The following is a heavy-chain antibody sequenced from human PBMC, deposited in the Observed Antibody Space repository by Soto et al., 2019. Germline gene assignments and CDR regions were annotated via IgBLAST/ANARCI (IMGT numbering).Heavy chain of an antibody. Sequence: GGSLRLSCAASGFIFSGYSMNWVRQAPGKGLEWVSYIDSRSIGPRYAESVEGRFTISRDNARNSLFLQMNSLRPDDTAVYYCARRLHGRPGVDFLQRWGQGTLVTVSS. J-gene: IGHJ1*01. CDR2: IDSRSIGP. D-gene: IGHD3-9*01. V-gene: IGHV3-48*01. CDR1: GFIFSGYS. CDR3: ARRLHGRPGVDFLQR.